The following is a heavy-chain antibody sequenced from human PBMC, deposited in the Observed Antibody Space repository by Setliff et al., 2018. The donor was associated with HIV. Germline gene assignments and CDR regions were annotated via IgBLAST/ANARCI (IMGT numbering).Heavy chain of an antibody. Sequence: GGSLRLSCAASGFTFSDYYLNWFRLAPGKGLEWISHITNTGSSTNYADSVKGRFTISRDNSKNTLYLQMNSLRAEDTAVYYCARSVIGYYYYGMDVWGQGTLVTVSS. CDR3: ARSVIGYYYYGMDV. CDR1: GFTFSDYY. V-gene: IGHV3-11*06. D-gene: IGHD3-10*01. J-gene: IGHJ6*02. CDR2: ITNTGSST.